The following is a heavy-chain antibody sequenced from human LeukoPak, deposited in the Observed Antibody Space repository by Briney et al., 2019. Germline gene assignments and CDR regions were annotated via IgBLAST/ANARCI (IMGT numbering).Heavy chain of an antibody. CDR3: VKDAVAFNLGELSH. CDR1: GFTFSSYG. J-gene: IGHJ4*02. V-gene: IGHV3-30*18. D-gene: IGHD3-16*01. CDR2: ISYDGSNK. Sequence: GGSLRLSCAASGFTFSSYGMHWVRQAPGKGLEWVAVISYDGSNKYYADSVKGRFTISRDNSKNTLYLQMNSLRAEDTAVYYCVKDAVAFNLGELSHWGQGTLVTVSS.